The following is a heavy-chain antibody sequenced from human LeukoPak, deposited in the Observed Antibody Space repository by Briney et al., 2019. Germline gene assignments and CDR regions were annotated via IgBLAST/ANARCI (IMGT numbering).Heavy chain of an antibody. CDR1: GGSISSSSYY. CDR2: IYYSGST. V-gene: IGHV4-39*07. J-gene: IGHJ6*02. CDR3: ARAAGQENGMDV. Sequence: PSETLSLTCTVSGGSISSSSYYWGWIRQPPGKGLEWIGSIYYSGSTYYNPSLKSRVTISVDTSKNQFSLKLSSVTAADTAVYYCARAAGQENGMDVWGQGTTVTVSS. D-gene: IGHD6-13*01.